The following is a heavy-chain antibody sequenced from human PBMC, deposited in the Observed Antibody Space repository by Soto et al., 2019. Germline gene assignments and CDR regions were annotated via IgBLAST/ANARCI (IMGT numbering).Heavy chain of an antibody. D-gene: IGHD2-2*01. CDR2: VNSGDGDT. CDR1: GYTFTSYA. J-gene: IGHJ6*02. CDR3: ARDLPGYCTSTSCFYGMDV. V-gene: IGHV1-3*01. Sequence: ASVKVSCKASGYTFTSYAIHWVRQAPGQRLECMGWVNSGDGDTKYSQKFQGRVTITRDTSASTAYMELSSLRSEDTAVYYCARDLPGYCTSTSCFYGMDVWGQGTTVTVSS.